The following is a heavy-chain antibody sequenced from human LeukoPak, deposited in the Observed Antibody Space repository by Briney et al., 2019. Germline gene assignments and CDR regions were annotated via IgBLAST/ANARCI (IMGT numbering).Heavy chain of an antibody. D-gene: IGHD5-12*01. V-gene: IGHV3-11*04. CDR1: GFTFSDYY. J-gene: IGHJ5*02. CDR3: ARDRSGYGRNWFDP. Sequence: GGSLRLSCAASGFTFSDYYMSWIRQAPGKGLEWVSYISSSGSTIYYADSVKGRFTISRDNAKNLLYLQMNSLRAEDTAVYYCARDRSGYGRNWFDPWGQGTLVTVSS. CDR2: ISSSGSTI.